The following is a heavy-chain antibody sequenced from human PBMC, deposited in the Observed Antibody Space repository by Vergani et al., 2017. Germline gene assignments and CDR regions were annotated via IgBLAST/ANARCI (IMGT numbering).Heavy chain of an antibody. CDR1: GFTFSNYA. D-gene: IGHD1-14*01. CDR2: ISGSRGRT. CDR3: ARDLRLLYNRFDP. V-gene: IGHV3-23*01. Sequence: EVQLLESGGGLVQPGGSLRLSCVASGFTFSNYAMSWVRQAPGKGLEWVSAISGSRGRTDYADSVKGRFTISRDNSKSTMYLQMNSLRDEDTGVYYCARDLRLLYNRFDPWGQGTLVTVSS. J-gene: IGHJ5*02.